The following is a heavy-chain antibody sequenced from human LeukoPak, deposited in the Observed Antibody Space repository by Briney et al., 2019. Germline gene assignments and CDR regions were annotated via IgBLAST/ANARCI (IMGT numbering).Heavy chain of an antibody. J-gene: IGHJ4*02. D-gene: IGHD1-14*01. CDR3: ASGVRGEPY. V-gene: IGHV3-21*01. CDR2: ITSSSSYI. Sequence: GGSLRLSCIASGFSFSSYNMNWVRQAPGKGLEWVSSITSSSSYIDYADSVKGRFTISRDNPKNSLYLHMSSLRAEDTAVYYCASGVRGEPYWGQGTLVTVSS. CDR1: GFSFSSYN.